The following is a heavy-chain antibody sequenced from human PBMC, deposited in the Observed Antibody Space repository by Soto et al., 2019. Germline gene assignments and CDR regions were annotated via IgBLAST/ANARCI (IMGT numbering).Heavy chain of an antibody. CDR3: ATAGNYDSSGCDF. CDR2: TRNKANSYTT. D-gene: IGHD3-22*01. J-gene: IGHJ4*02. V-gene: IGHV3-72*01. Sequence: PGGSLRLSCAASGFTFSDHYMDWVRQAPGQGLEWVGRTRNKANSYTTEYAASVKGRFTISRDDSKNSLYLQMNSLKTEDTAVYYCATAGNYDSSGCDFWGQGTLVTVSS. CDR1: GFTFSDHY.